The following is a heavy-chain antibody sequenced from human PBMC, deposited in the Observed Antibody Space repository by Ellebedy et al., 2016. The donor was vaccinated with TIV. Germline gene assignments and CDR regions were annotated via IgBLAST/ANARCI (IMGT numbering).Heavy chain of an antibody. J-gene: IGHJ4*02. Sequence: GGSLRLSXKGSGYSFINFWIGWVRQMPGKGLEFVGSIYPGDSDLRYSPSFQGQVTISADKSNNTAYLQWSSLKVSDSAIYYCARLPLHWGQGFDFWGQGTLVTVSS. V-gene: IGHV5-51*01. CDR2: IYPGDSDL. D-gene: IGHD3-16*01. CDR3: ARLPLHWGQGFDF. CDR1: GYSFINFW.